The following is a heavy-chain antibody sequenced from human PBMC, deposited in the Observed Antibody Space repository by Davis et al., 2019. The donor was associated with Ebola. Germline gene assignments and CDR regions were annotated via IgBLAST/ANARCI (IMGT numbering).Heavy chain of an antibody. CDR2: ISYDGSNK. CDR3: ARGSSSSLDI. CDR1: GFTFSSYA. J-gene: IGHJ3*02. Sequence: GESLKISCAASGFTFSSYAMHWVRQAPGKGLEWVAVISYDGSNKYYADSVKGRFTISRDNSKNTLYLQMNSLRAEDTAVYYCARGSSSSLDIWGQGTMVTVSS. V-gene: IGHV3-30-3*01. D-gene: IGHD6-6*01.